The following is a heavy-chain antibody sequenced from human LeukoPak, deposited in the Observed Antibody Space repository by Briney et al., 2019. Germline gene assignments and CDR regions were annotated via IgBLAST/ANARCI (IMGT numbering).Heavy chain of an antibody. Sequence: SETLSLTCTVSGGSISSSIYYWGWIRQPPGKGLEWIGSIYYSGSTYYNPSLKSRVTISVDTSKNQFSLKLSSVTAADTAVYYCARRPYSSSWYFDYWGQGTLVTVSS. V-gene: IGHV4-39*01. CDR3: ARRPYSSSWYFDY. CDR1: GGSISSSIYY. J-gene: IGHJ4*02. CDR2: IYYSGST. D-gene: IGHD6-13*01.